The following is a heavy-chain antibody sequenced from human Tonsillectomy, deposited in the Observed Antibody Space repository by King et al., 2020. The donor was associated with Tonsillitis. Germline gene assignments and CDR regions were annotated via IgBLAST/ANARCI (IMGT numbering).Heavy chain of an antibody. CDR3: ARDTYYDFWSGYYYYGIDV. V-gene: IGHV4-4*07. D-gene: IGHD3-3*01. CDR1: GGSISSYY. J-gene: IGHJ6*02. Sequence: QLQESGPGLVKPSETLSLTCTVSGGSISSYYWSWIRQPAGKGLEWIGRIYTSGSTNYNPSLKSRVTMSVDTSKNQFSLKLSSLTAADTAVYYCARDTYYDFWSGYYYYGIDVWGQGTTATVSS. CDR2: IYTSGST.